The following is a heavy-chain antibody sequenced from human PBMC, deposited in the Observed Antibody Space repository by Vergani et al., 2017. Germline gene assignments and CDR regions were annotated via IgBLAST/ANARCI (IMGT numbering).Heavy chain of an antibody. CDR3: ARDPRGYGGDPEDYYYGMDV. Sequence: QVQLIQSGAEVKKPGDSVRVSCKASGATFRSNTISWVRQVPGQGLEWMGRIIPVLGKTKYAQDFQGRLTITADTSTSTAYMELTSLRSQDTAVYYCARDPRGYGGDPEDYYYGMDVWGQGTTVTVSS. CDR2: IIPVLGKT. CDR1: GATFRSNT. D-gene: IGHD2-21*02. V-gene: IGHV1-69*08. J-gene: IGHJ6*02.